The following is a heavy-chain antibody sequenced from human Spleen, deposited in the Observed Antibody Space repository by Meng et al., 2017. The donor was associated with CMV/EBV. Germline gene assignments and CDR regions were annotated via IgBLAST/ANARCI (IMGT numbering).Heavy chain of an antibody. CDR2: VRNDGSKK. V-gene: IGHV3-30*02. D-gene: IGHD5-18*01. CDR3: ARDTAMATSLDY. J-gene: IGHJ4*02. CDR1: GFTFSRYG. Sequence: GGSLRLSCEESGFTFSRYGFHWVRQAPGKGLDWVAFVRNDGSKKYYGDSVKGRFTISRDNSKNTLYLQMNSLRGEDTAMYYCARDTAMATSLDYWGQGTLVTVSS.